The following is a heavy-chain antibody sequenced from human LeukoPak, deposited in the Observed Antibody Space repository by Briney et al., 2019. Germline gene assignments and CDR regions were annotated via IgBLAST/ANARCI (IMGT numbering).Heavy chain of an antibody. Sequence: QPGGSLRLSCAASGFTFRNHGMHWVRQAPGKGLEWVAVIWYDGSNQYYADSVKGRFTISRDNSKNTLYLQMNSLTAEDTAVYYCAKDRPAYSAYVPDYWGQGTLVTVSS. CDR3: AKDRPAYSAYVPDY. J-gene: IGHJ4*02. V-gene: IGHV3-30*02. CDR1: GFTFRNHG. CDR2: IWYDGSNQ. D-gene: IGHD5-12*01.